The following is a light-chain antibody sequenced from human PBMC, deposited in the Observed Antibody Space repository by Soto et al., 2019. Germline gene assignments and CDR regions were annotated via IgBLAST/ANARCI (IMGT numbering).Light chain of an antibody. J-gene: IGKJ1*01. V-gene: IGKV3-15*01. CDR3: QQYNNWPPWT. Sequence: EVVMTQSPATLSVSPGERATLSCRASQRISSNLAWYQQRRGQAPRLLIYGAFTRAPGIPARFSGSGSETEFTLTISSLQSEDFAVYYCQQYNNWPPWTFGQGTKVEIK. CDR1: QRISSN. CDR2: GAF.